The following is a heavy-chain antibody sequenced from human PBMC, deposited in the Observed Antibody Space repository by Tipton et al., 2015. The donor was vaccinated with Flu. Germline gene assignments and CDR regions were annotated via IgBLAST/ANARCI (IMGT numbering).Heavy chain of an antibody. J-gene: IGHJ5*01. CDR1: GGSIGSFY. CDR3: ARRDFSNYVSEPKNWFDS. Sequence: TLSLTCTVSGGSIGSFYWNWIRQPPGKGLEWIGYIYNNQYTDYNPSPKSRVTISVDSSKNQFSLRLASVTAADTAVYFCARRDFSNYVSEPKNWFDSWGQGTLVTVSS. D-gene: IGHD4-11*01. CDR2: IYNNQYT. V-gene: IGHV4-4*09.